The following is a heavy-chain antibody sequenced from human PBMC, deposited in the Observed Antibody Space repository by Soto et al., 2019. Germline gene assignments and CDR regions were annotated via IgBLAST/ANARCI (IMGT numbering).Heavy chain of an antibody. V-gene: IGHV4-34*01. D-gene: IGHD5-18*01. CDR1: GGSFSGYY. Sequence: PSETLSLTCAVYGGSFSGYYWSWIRQPPGKGLEWIGEINHSGSTNYNPSLKSRVTISVDTSKNQFSLKRSSVTAADTAVYYCARGRRGFGYSYGWGDYYGMDVWGQGTTVTVSS. CDR3: ARGRRGFGYSYGWGDYYGMDV. CDR2: INHSGST. J-gene: IGHJ6*02.